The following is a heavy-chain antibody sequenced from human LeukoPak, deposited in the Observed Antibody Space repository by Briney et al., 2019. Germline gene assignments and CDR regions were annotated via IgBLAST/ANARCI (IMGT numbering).Heavy chain of an antibody. D-gene: IGHD6-13*01. V-gene: IGHV4-34*01. CDR2: INHSGST. CDR1: GGSFSGYY. CDR3: ARGTRSSSWSFDY. J-gene: IGHJ4*02. Sequence: SETLSLTCAVYGGSFSGYYWSWIRQPPGKGLEWIGEINHSGSTNYNPSLKSRVTISVDTSKNQFSLKLSSVTAADTAVYYCARGTRSSSWSFDYWGQGTLVTASS.